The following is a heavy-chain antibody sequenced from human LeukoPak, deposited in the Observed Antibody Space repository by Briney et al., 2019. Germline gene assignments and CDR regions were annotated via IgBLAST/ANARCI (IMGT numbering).Heavy chain of an antibody. CDR1: GFTFSSYS. CDR3: ATGGSTVWSGYSYFDY. V-gene: IGHV3-48*01. D-gene: IGHD3-3*01. CDR2: ISSSSSTI. Sequence: GGSLRLSCAASGFTFSSYSMNWVRQAPGKGLEWVSYISSSSSTIYYADSVKGRFTISRDNAKNSLYLQMNSLRAEDTAVYYCATGGSTVWSGYSYFDYWGQGTLVTVSS. J-gene: IGHJ4*02.